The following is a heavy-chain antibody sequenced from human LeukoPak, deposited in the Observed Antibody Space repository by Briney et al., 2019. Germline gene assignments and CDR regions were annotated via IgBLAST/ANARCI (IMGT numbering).Heavy chain of an antibody. CDR1: GDSFSSGHYY. CDR3: ARGALRPYPH. CDR2: ISYSGNT. J-gene: IGHJ4*02. Sequence: SQTLSLTCTVSGDSFSSGHYYWSSIRQHPGTGLEWLGYISYSGNTYYNPSLKSRVTISLATSKSQFSLKLSAVTAPDTGVYYCARGALRPYPHWGQGTLVTVSS. V-gene: IGHV4-31*03. D-gene: IGHD4-17*01.